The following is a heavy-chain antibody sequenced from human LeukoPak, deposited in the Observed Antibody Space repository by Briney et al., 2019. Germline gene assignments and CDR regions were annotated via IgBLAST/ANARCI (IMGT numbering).Heavy chain of an antibody. Sequence: PGGSLRLSCAASGFTFSSYAMSWVRQAPGKGLEWVSAISGSGGSTYYADSVRGRFTISRDNSKNTLYLQMSSLRAEDTAVYYCAKVHLLLLLAAFDYWGQGTLVTVSS. V-gene: IGHV3-23*01. J-gene: IGHJ4*02. D-gene: IGHD2-2*01. CDR3: AKVHLLLLLAAFDY. CDR2: ISGSGGST. CDR1: GFTFSSYA.